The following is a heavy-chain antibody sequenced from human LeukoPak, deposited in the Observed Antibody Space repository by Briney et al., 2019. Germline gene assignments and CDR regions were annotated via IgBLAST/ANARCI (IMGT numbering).Heavy chain of an antibody. Sequence: GGSLRLSCAASGFTFSHYWMTWIRQAPGKGLEWVANIKQDGSEKYYVDSVKGRFTISRDNAKNSLNLQMNSLRVDDTALYYCARAGYTYTTLYYWGQGTLVTVSS. CDR1: GFTFSHYW. CDR2: IKQDGSEK. D-gene: IGHD5-18*01. CDR3: ARAGYTYTTLYY. J-gene: IGHJ4*02. V-gene: IGHV3-7*01.